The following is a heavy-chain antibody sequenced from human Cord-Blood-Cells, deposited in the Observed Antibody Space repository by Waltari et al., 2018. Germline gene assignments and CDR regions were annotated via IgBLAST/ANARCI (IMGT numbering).Heavy chain of an antibody. CDR1: GYTFTSSD. D-gene: IGHD6-19*01. CDR3: ARVPTQAVAGTGVDY. Sequence: QVQLVQSGAEVKKPGASVKVSCKASGYTFTSSDINWVRKATGQGLEWMGWMNPNSGNTGYAQKFQGRVTMTRNTSISTAYMELSSLRSEDTVVYYCARVPTQAVAGTGVDYWGQGTLVTVSS. J-gene: IGHJ4*02. CDR2: MNPNSGNT. V-gene: IGHV1-8*01.